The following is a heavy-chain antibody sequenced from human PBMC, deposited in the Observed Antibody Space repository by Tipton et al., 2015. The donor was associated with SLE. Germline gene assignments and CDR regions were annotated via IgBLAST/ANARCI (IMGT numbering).Heavy chain of an antibody. Sequence: LRLSCAVSGGSISSGGYSWSWIRQPPGKGLEWIGYIYHSGSTYYNPSLKSRVTISVDRSENQSSLKLSSVTAADTAVYYCALAAGRGNWFDPWGQGTLVTVSS. CDR3: ALAAGRGNWFDP. V-gene: IGHV4-30-2*01. CDR2: IYHSGST. CDR1: GGSISSGGYS. J-gene: IGHJ5*02. D-gene: IGHD6-13*01.